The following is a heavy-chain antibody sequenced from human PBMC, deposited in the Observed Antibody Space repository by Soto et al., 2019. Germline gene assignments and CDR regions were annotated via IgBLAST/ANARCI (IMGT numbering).Heavy chain of an antibody. Sequence: SQTLSLTCAISVDSVSSNSAAWNWIRQSPSRGLECLGRTYYRSNWYDDYAVSVKSRITINPDTSKNQFSLQLNSVTPEDTAVYYCARDGVLFYRYDFHYYYRMDVRAQGTTVIVSS. V-gene: IGHV6-1*01. J-gene: IGHJ6*02. D-gene: IGHD5-18*01. CDR2: TYYRSNWYD. CDR3: ARDGVLFYRYDFHYYYRMDV. CDR1: VDSVSSNSAA.